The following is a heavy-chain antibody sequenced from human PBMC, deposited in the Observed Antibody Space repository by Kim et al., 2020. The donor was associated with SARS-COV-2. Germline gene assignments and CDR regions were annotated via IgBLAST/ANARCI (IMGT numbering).Heavy chain of an antibody. CDR1: GFTFTSYG. Sequence: ASVKVSCKASGFTFTSYGISWVRQAPGQGLEWMAWINNDNGNSNYVQSYRGRVSVTRDTSTSTAYMELRSLRSDDTGVYYCTRDFRSACRGTSCHYFDFWGQGTLGTVSS. D-gene: IGHD2-2*01. V-gene: IGHV1-18*01. CDR3: TRDFRSACRGTSCHYFDF. J-gene: IGHJ4*02. CDR2: INNDNGNS.